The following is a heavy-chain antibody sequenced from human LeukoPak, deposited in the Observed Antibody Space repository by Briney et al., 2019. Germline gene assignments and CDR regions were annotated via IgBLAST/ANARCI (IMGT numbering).Heavy chain of an antibody. V-gene: IGHV3-30-3*01. CDR1: GFTFSSYA. Sequence: GRPLRLSCAASGFTFSSYAMHWVRQAPGKGLEWVAVISYDGSNKYYADSVKGRFTISRDNSKNTLYLQMNSLRAEDTAVYYCARERGSMIVDYWGQGTLVTVSS. CDR3: ARERGSMIVDY. CDR2: ISYDGSNK. J-gene: IGHJ4*02. D-gene: IGHD3-22*01.